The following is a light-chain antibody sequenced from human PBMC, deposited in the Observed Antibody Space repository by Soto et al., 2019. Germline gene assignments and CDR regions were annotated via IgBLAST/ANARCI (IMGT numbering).Light chain of an antibody. J-gene: IGLJ1*01. V-gene: IGLV1-51*01. CDR1: SSKIGKNY. Sequence: QSVLTHPPSVSAAPGQKVTISCSASSSKIGKNYVSWYQQLPGTAPKLLIYDNNKRPSGIPDRFSGSKSGTSATLGITGLQTGDEADYYCGTWDSSLSAHVFGTGTKLTVL. CDR3: GTWDSSLSAHV. CDR2: DNN.